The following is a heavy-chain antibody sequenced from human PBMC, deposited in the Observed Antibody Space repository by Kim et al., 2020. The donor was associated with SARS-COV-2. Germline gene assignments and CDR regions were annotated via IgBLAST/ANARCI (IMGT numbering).Heavy chain of an antibody. CDR1: GGTFSSYA. J-gene: IGHJ5*02. V-gene: IGHV1-69*13. CDR3: ARGDCSGGSCYSSFDP. Sequence: SVKVSCKASGGTFSSYAISWVRQAPGQGLEWMGGIIPIFGTANYAQKFQGRVTITADESTSTAYMELSSLRSEDTAVYYCARGDCSGGSCYSSFDPWGQGTLVTVSS. CDR2: IIPIFGTA. D-gene: IGHD2-15*01.